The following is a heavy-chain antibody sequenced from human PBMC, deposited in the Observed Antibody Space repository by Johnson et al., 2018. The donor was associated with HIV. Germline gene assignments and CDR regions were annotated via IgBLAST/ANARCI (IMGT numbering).Heavy chain of an antibody. J-gene: IGHJ3*02. CDR3: ARWGVVTPHAFVI. CDR2: IKQDGSEK. CDR1: GFTFSSYW. V-gene: IGHV3-7*01. D-gene: IGHD4-23*01. Sequence: VQLVESGGGLVQPGGSLRLSCAASGFTFSSYWMSWVRQAPGKGLEWVANIKQDGSEKYYVDSVKGRFTISRDNAKNSLYLQMNSLRAEDTAVYYCARWGVVTPHAFVIWGQGTMVAVSS.